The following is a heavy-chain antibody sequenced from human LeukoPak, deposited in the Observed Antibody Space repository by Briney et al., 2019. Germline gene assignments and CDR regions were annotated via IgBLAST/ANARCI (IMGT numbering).Heavy chain of an antibody. CDR3: ARGPNFGDRVDNLES. CDR2: IKQGGSVK. V-gene: IGHV3-7*01. J-gene: IGHJ4*02. D-gene: IGHD4-17*01. CDR1: GFTFSIHW. Sequence: PGGSLRLSCAAAGFTFSIHWMTWVRQAPGKGLEWVAGIKQGGSVKYYGDSVKGRFTVSRDNAKNSLYLQMNSLSAGDTAVYYCARGPNFGDRVDNLESWGQGTKVTVSS.